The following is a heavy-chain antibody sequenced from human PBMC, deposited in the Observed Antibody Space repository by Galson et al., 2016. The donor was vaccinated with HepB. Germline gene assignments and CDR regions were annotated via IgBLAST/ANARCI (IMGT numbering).Heavy chain of an antibody. D-gene: IGHD3-9*01. CDR3: SRGDSRTQYEILSGYPSTRTPVFFDY. CDR1: GASISHYS. J-gene: IGHJ4*02. Sequence: SETLSLTCSVSGASISHYSLNWIRQSPGKGLEWLGYIFYNGNTNYNPSLKSRLTISVDTSKNQFPLSLTSEDSAIYYCSRGDSRTQYEILSGYPSTRTPVFFDYWGQGTPVTVSS. V-gene: IGHV4-59*01. CDR2: IFYNGNT.